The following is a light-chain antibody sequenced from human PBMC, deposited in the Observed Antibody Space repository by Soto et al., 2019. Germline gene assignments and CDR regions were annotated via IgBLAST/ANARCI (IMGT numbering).Light chain of an antibody. CDR1: SSDVGGYNF. CDR3: ISYTDRQSYL. J-gene: IGLJ1*01. CDR2: AVS. Sequence: SVLTQPASVSGSPGQSITISCTGTSSDVGGYNFVSWYQLHPGKSPKLMIYAVSDRPPGVSDRFSGSKSGITASLTISGLQTEDEADYYCISYTDRQSYLFGTGTKVTVL. V-gene: IGLV2-14*01.